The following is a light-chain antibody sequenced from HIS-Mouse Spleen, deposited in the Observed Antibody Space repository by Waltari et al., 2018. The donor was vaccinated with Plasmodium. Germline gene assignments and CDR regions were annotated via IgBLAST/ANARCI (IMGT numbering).Light chain of an antibody. CDR2: EGS. J-gene: IGLJ3*02. CDR3: CSYAGSSTNWV. V-gene: IGLV2-23*01. CDR1: SSAVVSYHL. Sequence: QSALTQPASVSGSPGQSITISCTGPSSAVVSYHLFSWYQQHPGKAPKLMLYEGSKRPSGVSNRFSGSKSGNTASLTISGLQAEDEADYYCCSYAGSSTNWVFGGGTKLTVL.